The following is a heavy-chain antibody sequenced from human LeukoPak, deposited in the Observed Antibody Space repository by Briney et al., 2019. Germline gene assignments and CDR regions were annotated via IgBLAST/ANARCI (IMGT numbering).Heavy chain of an antibody. V-gene: IGHV1-2*02. Sequence: GASVKVSCKASGYTFTGYYMHWVRQAPGQGLEWMGWINPNSGGTNYAQKFQGRVTTTRDTSISTAYMELSRLRSDDTAVYYCARMYYYGSGSYYWRVFDYWGQGTLVTVSS. D-gene: IGHD3-10*01. CDR3: ARMYYYGSGSYYWRVFDY. CDR1: GYTFTGYY. CDR2: INPNSGGT. J-gene: IGHJ4*02.